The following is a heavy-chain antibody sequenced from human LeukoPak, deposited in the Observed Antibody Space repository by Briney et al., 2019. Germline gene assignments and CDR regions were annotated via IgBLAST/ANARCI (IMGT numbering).Heavy chain of an antibody. CDR1: GGSISSGGYY. V-gene: IGHV4-31*03. Sequence: PSETLSLTCTVSGGSISSGGYYWSWIRQHPGKGLEWIGYIYYSGSTYYNPSLKSRVTISVDTSKNQFSLKLSSVTAADTAVYYCARYYDSSGYYLFYFDYWGQGTLVTVSS. D-gene: IGHD3-22*01. J-gene: IGHJ4*02. CDR2: IYYSGST. CDR3: ARYYDSSGYYLFYFDY.